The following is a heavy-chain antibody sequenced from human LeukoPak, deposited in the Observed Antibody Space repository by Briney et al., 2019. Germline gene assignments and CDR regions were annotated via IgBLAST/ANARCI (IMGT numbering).Heavy chain of an antibody. J-gene: IGHJ6*02. CDR1: GGSISSSSYY. V-gene: IGHV4-39*07. Sequence: SETLSLTCTVSGGSISSSSYYWGWIRQPPGKGLEWIGSIYYSGSTYYNPSLKSRVTISVDTSKNQFSLKLSSVTAADTAVYYCARVILLWFGEGVYGMDVWGQGTTVTVSS. CDR3: ARVILLWFGEGVYGMDV. D-gene: IGHD3-10*01. CDR2: IYYSGST.